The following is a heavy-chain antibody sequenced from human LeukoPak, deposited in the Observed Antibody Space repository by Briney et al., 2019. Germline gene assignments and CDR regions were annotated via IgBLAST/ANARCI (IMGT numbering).Heavy chain of an antibody. Sequence: GGSLRLSCAASGFTFSSYAMSWVRQAPGKGLEWVSAISGSGGSTYYADSVKGRFTISRDNSKNTLYLQMNSLRAEDTAVYYYTTHLNYGDYSFDYWRQGTLVTVTS. CDR2: ISGSGGST. CDR3: TTHLNYGDYSFDY. V-gene: IGHV3-23*01. D-gene: IGHD4-17*01. J-gene: IGHJ4*02. CDR1: GFTFSSYA.